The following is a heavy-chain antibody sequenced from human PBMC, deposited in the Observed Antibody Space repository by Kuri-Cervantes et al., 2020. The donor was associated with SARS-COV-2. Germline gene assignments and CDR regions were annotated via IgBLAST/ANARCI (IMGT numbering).Heavy chain of an antibody. CDR1: GGSISSGGYY. CDR2: IYHSGST. J-gene: IGHJ5*02. CDR3: ARSPGIAAAGTNWFDP. D-gene: IGHD6-13*01. Sequence: SETLSPTCTAPGGSISSGGYYWSWIRQPPGMGLEWIGYIYHSGSTYYNPSLKSRVTISVDRSKNQFSLKLSSVTAADTAVYYCARSPGIAAAGTNWFDPWGQGTLVTVSS. V-gene: IGHV4-30-2*01.